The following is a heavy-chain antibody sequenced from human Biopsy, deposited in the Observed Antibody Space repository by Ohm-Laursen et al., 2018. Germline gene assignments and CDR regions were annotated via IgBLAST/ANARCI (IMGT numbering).Heavy chain of an antibody. Sequence: SDTLSLTCTVSGGSVSSNVAYWAWIRQPPGKGPESLGSIFYSGITYYNPSLQSRVTMSVDTSKNQFSLSLASVTAADTAVYYCARHPTGFWFDPWGQGTLVIVSS. CDR1: GGSVSSNVAY. V-gene: IGHV4-39*01. CDR2: IFYSGIT. CDR3: ARHPTGFWFDP. J-gene: IGHJ5*02.